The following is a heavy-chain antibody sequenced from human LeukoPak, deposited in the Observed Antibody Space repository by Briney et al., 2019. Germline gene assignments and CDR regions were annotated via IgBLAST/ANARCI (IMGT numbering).Heavy chain of an antibody. V-gene: IGHV4-34*01. D-gene: IGHD3-22*01. CDR1: GGSFSGYY. Sequence: SETLSLTCAVYGGSFSGYYWSWIRQPPGKGLEWIGEINHSGSTNYNPSLKSRVTISVDTSKNQFSLKLSSVTAADTAVYYCARERDYYDSSGYYPPSHWFDPWGQGTLVTVSS. CDR3: ARERDYYDSSGYYPPSHWFDP. CDR2: INHSGST. J-gene: IGHJ5*02.